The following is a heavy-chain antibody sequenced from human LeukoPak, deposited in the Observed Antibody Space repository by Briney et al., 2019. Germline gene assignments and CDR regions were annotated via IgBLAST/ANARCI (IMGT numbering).Heavy chain of an antibody. J-gene: IGHJ3*02. Sequence: GESLKISCXGSGYSFTSYWIGWVREMPGKGLEWMGIIYPGDFDTRYSPSFQGQVTISADKSISTAYLQWSSLKASDTAMYYCARPFGAAGTVAFDIWGQGTMVTVSS. D-gene: IGHD6-13*01. V-gene: IGHV5-51*01. CDR1: GYSFTSYW. CDR3: ARPFGAAGTVAFDI. CDR2: IYPGDFDT.